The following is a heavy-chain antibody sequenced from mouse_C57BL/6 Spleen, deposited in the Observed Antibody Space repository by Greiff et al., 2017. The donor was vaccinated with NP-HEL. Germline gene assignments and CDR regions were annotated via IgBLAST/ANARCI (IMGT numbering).Heavy chain of an antibody. CDR1: GYTFTSYW. V-gene: IGHV1-53*01. J-gene: IGHJ1*03. D-gene: IGHD2-3*01. Sequence: QVQLQQPGTELVKPGASVKLSCKASGYTFTSYWMHWVKQRPGQGLEWIGNINPSNGGTNYNEKFKSKATMTVDKSSSTAYMQLSSLTSEDSAVYYCAGSDGYYDWYFDVWGTGTTVTVSS. CDR2: INPSNGGT. CDR3: AGSDGYYDWYFDV.